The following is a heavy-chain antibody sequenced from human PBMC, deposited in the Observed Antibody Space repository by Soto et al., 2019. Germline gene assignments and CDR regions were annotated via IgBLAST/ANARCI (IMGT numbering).Heavy chain of an antibody. CDR1: GASISRTGFH. CDR2: IYEGGTT. Sequence: QLQLQESGLGLVKPSETLSLTCAVSGASISRTGFHWGWIRQPAGQGLEWIGSIYEGGTTFYNSSLKSRVTISADTSKNHFSLKLNSVTAADTAVYFCARRGSGHTFDYWGQGTLVTVSS. CDR3: ARRGSGHTFDY. V-gene: IGHV4-39*01. D-gene: IGHD3-10*01. J-gene: IGHJ4*02.